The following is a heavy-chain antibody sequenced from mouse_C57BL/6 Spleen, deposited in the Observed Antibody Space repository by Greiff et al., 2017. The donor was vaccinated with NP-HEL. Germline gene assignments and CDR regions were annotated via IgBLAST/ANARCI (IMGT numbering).Heavy chain of an antibody. CDR2: IYPRSGNT. D-gene: IGHD2-1*01. CDR1: GYTFTSYG. CDR3: ARGGLLQGDY. Sequence: VKLQESGAELARPGASVKLSCKASGYTFTSYGISWVKQRTGQGLEWIGEIYPRSGNTYYNEKFKGKATLTADKSSSTAYMELRSLTSEDSAVYFCARGGLLQGDYWGQGTSVTVSS. J-gene: IGHJ4*01. V-gene: IGHV1-81*01.